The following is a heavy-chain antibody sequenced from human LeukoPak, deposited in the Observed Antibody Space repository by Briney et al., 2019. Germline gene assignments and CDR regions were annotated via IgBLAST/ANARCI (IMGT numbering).Heavy chain of an antibody. D-gene: IGHD4-17*01. V-gene: IGHV5-51*01. Sequence: GESLKISCKGSGYSFTSYWIGWVRQMPGKGLEWMGIIYPGDSDTRYSPSFQGQVTISADKSISTAYPQWSSLKASDTAMYYCARHVWLPSPTESADYWGQGTLVTVSS. J-gene: IGHJ4*02. CDR2: IYPGDSDT. CDR1: GYSFTSYW. CDR3: ARHVWLPSPTESADY.